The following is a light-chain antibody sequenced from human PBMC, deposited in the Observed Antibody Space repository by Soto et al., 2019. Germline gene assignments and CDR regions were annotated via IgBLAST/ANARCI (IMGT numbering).Light chain of an antibody. Sequence: QSVLTQPASVSGSPGQSITISCTGTSKDVGSYNLVSWFQHHPGKVPKLMIYEVSKRPSGVSNRFSGSKSGNTASLTISGLQAEDEADYHCCSYAGSTTFYVFGTGTKVTVL. CDR2: EVS. J-gene: IGLJ1*01. CDR1: SKDVGSYNL. V-gene: IGLV2-23*02. CDR3: CSYAGSTTFYV.